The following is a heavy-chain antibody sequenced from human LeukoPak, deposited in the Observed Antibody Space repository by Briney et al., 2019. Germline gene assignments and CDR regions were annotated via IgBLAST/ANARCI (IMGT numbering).Heavy chain of an antibody. D-gene: IGHD3-10*01. Sequence: SETLSLTCTVAGYSISSGYYWGWIRQPPGKGLEWIGTISHSGSTYYNPSLKSRVTISVDTSKNQFSLRLRSVTAADTAVYYCARDRLRGAIFDYWGQGTLVTVSS. CDR1: GYSISSGYY. V-gene: IGHV4-38-2*02. CDR2: ISHSGST. CDR3: ARDRLRGAIFDY. J-gene: IGHJ4*02.